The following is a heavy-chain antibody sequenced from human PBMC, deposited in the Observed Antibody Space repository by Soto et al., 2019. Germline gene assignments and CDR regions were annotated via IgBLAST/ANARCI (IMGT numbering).Heavy chain of an antibody. Sequence: QITLKESGPTLVKPTQTLTLTCTFSGFSLSTSGVGVGWIRQPPGKALEWLALIYWDDDKRYSPSLKSRLTIXXDXSXXQVVLTMTNMDPVDTATYYCAHRLGGIGVAGTFDYWARGTLVTVSS. V-gene: IGHV2-5*02. J-gene: IGHJ4*02. CDR3: AHRLGGIGVAGTFDY. D-gene: IGHD6-19*01. CDR1: GFSLSTSGVG. CDR2: IYWDDDK.